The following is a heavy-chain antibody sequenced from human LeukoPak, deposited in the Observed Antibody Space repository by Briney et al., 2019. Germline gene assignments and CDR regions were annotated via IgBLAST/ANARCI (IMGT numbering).Heavy chain of an antibody. CDR2: IYSGGST. CDR1: GFTVSSNY. V-gene: IGHV3-53*01. CDR3: ATPEKRGYSYGYDY. Sequence: GGSMRLCCAASGFTVSSNYMSWVRQDPGKGLEWSSVIYSGGSTYYADSVKGRFTISRDNSKNTLYLQMNSLRAEDTAVYYCATPEKRGYSYGYDYWGQGTLVTVSS. D-gene: IGHD5-18*01. J-gene: IGHJ4*02.